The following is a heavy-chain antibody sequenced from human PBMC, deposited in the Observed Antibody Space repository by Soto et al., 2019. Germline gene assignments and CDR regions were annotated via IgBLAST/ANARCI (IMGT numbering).Heavy chain of an antibody. CDR3: ARDRGSYALDY. D-gene: IGHD1-26*01. CDR1: GYTFTNYG. V-gene: IGHV1-18*01. CDR2: ISANNGNT. J-gene: IGHJ4*02. Sequence: QVQLVQSGAEVKKPGASVKVSCKASGYTFTNYGISWVRQAPGQGLEWMGWISANNGNTNYEQKLQGRVTMTTDTSTSTAYRELRSLRSDDTAVYSWARDRGSYALDYWGQGTLVTVSS.